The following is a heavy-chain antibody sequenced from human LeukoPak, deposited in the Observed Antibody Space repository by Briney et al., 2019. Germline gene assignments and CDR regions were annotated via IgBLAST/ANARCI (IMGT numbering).Heavy chain of an antibody. V-gene: IGHV4-34*01. Sequence: ASETLSLTCAVYGGSFSGYYWSWIRQPPGKGLEWIGEINHSGSTNYNPSLKSRVTISVDTSKNQFSLKLSSVTAADTAVYYCARHTVLLWFGELLTRGFDPWGQGTLVTVSS. CDR1: GGSFSGYY. CDR3: ARHTVLLWFGELLTRGFDP. D-gene: IGHD3-10*01. CDR2: INHSGST. J-gene: IGHJ5*02.